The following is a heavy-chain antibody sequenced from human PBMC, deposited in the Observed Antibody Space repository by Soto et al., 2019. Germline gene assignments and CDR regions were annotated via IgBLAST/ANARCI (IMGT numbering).Heavy chain of an antibody. CDR3: ARDRGVVVIDYYGLDV. J-gene: IGHJ6*02. V-gene: IGHV4-34*01. CDR1: GGSGGSFSGYY. CDR2: INHSGST. D-gene: IGHD2-15*01. Sequence: SETLSLTCAVYGGSGGSFSGYYWSWIRQPPGKGLEWIGEINHSGSTNYNPSLESRVTISVDTSQNQVSLTLDSVTAADTAVYFCARDRGVVVIDYYGLDVWGQGTTVTVSS.